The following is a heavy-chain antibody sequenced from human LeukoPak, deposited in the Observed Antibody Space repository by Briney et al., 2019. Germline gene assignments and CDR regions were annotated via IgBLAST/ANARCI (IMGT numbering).Heavy chain of an antibody. Sequence: GGSLRLSCAASGFTFSDYYMSWIRQAPGKGLEWVSYISSSGSTIYYADSEKGRFTISRDNAKNSLYLQMNSLRAEDTAVYYCARDRRYCSGGSCYSIFDYWGQGTLATVSS. CDR3: ARDRRYCSGGSCYSIFDY. D-gene: IGHD2-15*01. CDR1: GFTFSDYY. J-gene: IGHJ4*02. V-gene: IGHV3-11*01. CDR2: ISSSGSTI.